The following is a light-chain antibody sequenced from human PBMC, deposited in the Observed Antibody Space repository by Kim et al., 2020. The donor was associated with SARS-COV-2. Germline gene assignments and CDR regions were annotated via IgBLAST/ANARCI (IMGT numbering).Light chain of an antibody. V-gene: IGLV1-40*01. Sequence: APGQRVTISCTGSSSNIGAGYDVHWYQQLPGTAPKLLIYGNSNRPSGVPDRFSGSKSGTSASLAITGLQAEDEADYYCQSYDSNVVFGGGTKVTVL. CDR1: SSNIGAGYD. J-gene: IGLJ2*01. CDR3: QSYDSNVV. CDR2: GNS.